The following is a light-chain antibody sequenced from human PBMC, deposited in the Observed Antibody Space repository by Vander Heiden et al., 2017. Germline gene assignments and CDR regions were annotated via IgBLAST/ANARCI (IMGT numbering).Light chain of an antibody. J-gene: IGLJ3*02. CDR3: SAWDNSRNAWV. CDR2: SNN. V-gene: IGLV1-44*01. Sequence: QSVLTQPPSASGTPGQRVTISCSGSSPNIGSRTVNWYQHLPGTAPKLLIDSNNQRPSGVPDRISASKSGTSASLAVSGLQSEDEADYYCSAWDNSRNAWVFGGGTKLTVL. CDR1: SPNIGSRT.